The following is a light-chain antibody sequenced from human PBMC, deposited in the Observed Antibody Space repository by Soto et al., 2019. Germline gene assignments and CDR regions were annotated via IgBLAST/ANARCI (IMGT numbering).Light chain of an antibody. CDR1: QSLLHRSGYNY. J-gene: IGKJ4*01. CDR3: MQALQTPLT. V-gene: IGKV2-28*01. CDR2: LGS. Sequence: DIVMTQSPLSLPVTPGEPASISCRSSQSLLHRSGYNYLTWYLQKPGQSPQLLIYLGSSRASGVPDRVSGSGSGTDFTLKISIVEAEDVGVYYCMQALQTPLTFGGGTKGEIK.